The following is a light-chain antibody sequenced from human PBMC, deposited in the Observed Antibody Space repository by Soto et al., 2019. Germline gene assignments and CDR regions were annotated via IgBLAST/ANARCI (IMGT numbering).Light chain of an antibody. CDR1: QTVTSN. CDR2: GAS. J-gene: IGKJ1*01. Sequence: EIVMTQSPATLSVSLGERATLSCRASQTVTSNLAWYQQKPGQAPRLLIYGASTRATSIPARFSGSGSGTELTLTIGSLQSEDFAVYYCQQYNNWPRTFGQGTKVEIK. CDR3: QQYNNWPRT. V-gene: IGKV3-15*01.